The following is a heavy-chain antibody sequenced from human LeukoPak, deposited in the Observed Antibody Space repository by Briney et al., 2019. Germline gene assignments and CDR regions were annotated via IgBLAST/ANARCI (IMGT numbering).Heavy chain of an antibody. CDR2: ISSNGDTT. CDR1: GFTFSSFA. V-gene: IGHV3-64*04. Sequence: PGGSLRLSCSASGFTFSSFAMHWVRQAPGKGLDYISSISSNGDTTYYADSVKGRFTISRDNSKNTLYLQMNSLRAEDTAVYYCARGGDIVVVPAAMSLDYWGQGTLVTVSS. J-gene: IGHJ4*02. D-gene: IGHD2-2*01. CDR3: ARGGDIVVVPAAMSLDY.